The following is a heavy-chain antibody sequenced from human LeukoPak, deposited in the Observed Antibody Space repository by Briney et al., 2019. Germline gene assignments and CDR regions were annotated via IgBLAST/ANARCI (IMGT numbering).Heavy chain of an antibody. D-gene: IGHD2-21*01. CDR1: GFTFDDHG. CDR3: AKVAGGIATDY. Sequence: GGSLRLSCAASGFTFDDHGMHWVRHAPGKGLEWVSGISWSSGIIGYADSVKGRFTISRDNAKNTLYLQMNSLRADDTAVYYCAKVAGGIATDYWGQGALVTVSS. V-gene: IGHV3-9*01. CDR2: ISWSSGII. J-gene: IGHJ4*02.